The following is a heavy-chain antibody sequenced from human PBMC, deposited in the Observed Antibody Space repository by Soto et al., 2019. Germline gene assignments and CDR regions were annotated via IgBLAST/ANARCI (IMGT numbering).Heavy chain of an antibody. D-gene: IGHD6-13*01. J-gene: IGHJ5*02. CDR2: IYYSGST. CDR1: GGSISSGGYY. Sequence: SETLSLTCTVSGGSISSGGYYWSWIRQHPGKGLEWIGYIYYSGSTYYNPSLKSRVTISVDTSKNQFSLKLSSVTAADTAVYYCAREEAAAGTGWFAPWGQGTLVTVSS. V-gene: IGHV4-31*03. CDR3: AREEAAAGTGWFAP.